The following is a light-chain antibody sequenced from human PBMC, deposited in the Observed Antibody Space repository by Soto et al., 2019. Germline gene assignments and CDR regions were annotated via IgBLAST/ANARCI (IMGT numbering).Light chain of an antibody. J-gene: IGKJ5*01. CDR3: QQYGDSPPIT. V-gene: IGKV3-20*01. Sequence: EIVLTQSPGTLSLSPGERATLSCRASQSVSSTYLAWYQQKPGQAPRLFIYSASSRATGIPDRFSGSGSGTDFTLTISRLEPDDFALYYCQQYGDSPPITFGQWTRLETK. CDR2: SAS. CDR1: QSVSSTY.